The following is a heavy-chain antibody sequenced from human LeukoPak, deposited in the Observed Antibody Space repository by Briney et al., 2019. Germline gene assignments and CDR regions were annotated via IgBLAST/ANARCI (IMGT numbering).Heavy chain of an antibody. D-gene: IGHD3-10*01. Sequence: SETLSLTCTVSGGSISNSDYYWGWIRQPPGKGLEWLGNIYYSESTFYNPSLKSRVTITVDTYKTQFSLKLRSVTAADTAVYYCARDHSPRAYGSGSHLDYWGQGTLVTVSS. CDR3: ARDHSPRAYGSGSHLDY. V-gene: IGHV4-39*01. CDR2: IYYSEST. CDR1: GGSISNSDYY. J-gene: IGHJ4*02.